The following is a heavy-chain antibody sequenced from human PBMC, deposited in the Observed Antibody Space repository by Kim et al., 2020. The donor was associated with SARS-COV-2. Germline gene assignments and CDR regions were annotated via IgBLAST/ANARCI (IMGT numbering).Heavy chain of an antibody. J-gene: IGHJ6*02. CDR3: ASPGAAKYGRNGMDV. Sequence: GGSLRLSCAATGFTFSNNWIHWVRQAPGMGLVWVSRINADGTNTAYADSVRGRFTISRDNAKNTVYLQMTSLRVEDSGVYYCASPGAAKYGRNGMDVWGPGTTVIVSS. D-gene: IGHD2-15*01. CDR2: INADGTNT. CDR1: GFTFSNNW. V-gene: IGHV3-74*01.